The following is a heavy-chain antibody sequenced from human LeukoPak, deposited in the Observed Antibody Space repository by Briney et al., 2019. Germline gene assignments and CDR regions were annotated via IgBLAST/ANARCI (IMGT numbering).Heavy chain of an antibody. CDR1: GGSISSYY. D-gene: IGHD3-3*01. CDR3: AGEGNWNYDFWSGYYYFDY. CDR2: IYTSGST. Sequence: KPSATLSLTCTVSGGSISSYYWSWIRQPAGKGLECIGRIYTSGSTNYNPSLKSRVTMSVDTSKNQFSLKLSSVTAADTAVYYCAGEGNWNYDFWSGYYYFDYWGQGTLVTVSS. J-gene: IGHJ4*02. V-gene: IGHV4-4*07.